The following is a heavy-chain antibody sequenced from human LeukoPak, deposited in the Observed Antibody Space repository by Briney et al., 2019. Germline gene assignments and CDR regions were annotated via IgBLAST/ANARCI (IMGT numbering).Heavy chain of an antibody. J-gene: IGHJ4*02. CDR3: ARSSSSAWDSSGYLYYFDY. CDR2: INPSGGST. CDR1: GYTFTSYY. D-gene: IGHD3-22*01. V-gene: IGHV1-46*01. Sequence: ASVKVSCKASGYTFTSYYMHWVRQAPGQGLEWMGIINPSGGSTSYAQKFQGRVTMTRDTSTSTVYMELSSLRSEDTAVYYCARSSSSAWDSSGYLYYFDYWGQGTLVTVSS.